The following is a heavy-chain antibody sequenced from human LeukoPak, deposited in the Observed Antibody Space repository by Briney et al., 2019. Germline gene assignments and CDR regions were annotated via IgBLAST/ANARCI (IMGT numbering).Heavy chain of an antibody. CDR2: ISAYDGNT. CDR1: GYTFTSYG. J-gene: IGHJ4*02. D-gene: IGHD3-16*02. Sequence: ASVTVSCKASGYTFTSYGISWVRQAPGQGLEWMGWISAYDGNTNYAQTLQGRVTMTTDTSTSTAYMELRSLRSDDTAVYYCARGRHDYVWGSYHLSDYWGQGTLVTVSS. V-gene: IGHV1-18*01. CDR3: ARGRHDYVWGSYHLSDY.